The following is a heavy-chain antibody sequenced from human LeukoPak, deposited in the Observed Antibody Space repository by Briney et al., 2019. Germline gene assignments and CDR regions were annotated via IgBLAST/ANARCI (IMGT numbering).Heavy chain of an antibody. D-gene: IGHD1-26*01. CDR2: IKVDGSEK. CDR3: ARDKIVGATNFDY. J-gene: IGHJ4*02. V-gene: IGHV3-7*03. CDR1: GFTFSNYW. Sequence: GGSLRLSCAASGFTFSNYWMSWVRQAPGKGLEWVANIKVDGSEKYYLDSVKGRFTISRDNAKNSLYLQMNSLRAEDTAVYYCARDKIVGATNFDYWGQGTLVTVSS.